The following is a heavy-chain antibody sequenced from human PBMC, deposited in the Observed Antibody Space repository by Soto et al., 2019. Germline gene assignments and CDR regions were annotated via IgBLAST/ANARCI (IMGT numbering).Heavy chain of an antibody. CDR1: GFTFTSSA. V-gene: IGHV1-58*02. D-gene: IGHD3-22*01. Sequence: ASVKGSCKASGFTFTSSAMQWVRQARGQRLEWIGWIVVGSGNTNYAQKFQERVTITRDMSTSTAYMELSSLRSEDTAVYYCSALVVGYDSSWGPERESFDYWGQGTLVTVSS. J-gene: IGHJ4*02. CDR3: SALVVGYDSSWGPERESFDY. CDR2: IVVGSGNT.